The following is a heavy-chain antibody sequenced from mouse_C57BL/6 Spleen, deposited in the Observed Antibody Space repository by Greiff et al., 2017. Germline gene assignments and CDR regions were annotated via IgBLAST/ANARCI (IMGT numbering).Heavy chain of an antibody. Sequence: EVQLVESGGDLVKPGASLKLSCEASGFTFSSYGMSWVRQTPDKRLEWVATISSGGSYTYYPDSVKGRFTISRDNSKNTLYLQMSSLKSEDTAMYYCARRTTGGCFDVWGTGTPVTVSS. CDR1: GFTFSSYG. CDR2: ISSGGSYT. V-gene: IGHV5-6*01. J-gene: IGHJ1*03. D-gene: IGHD1-1*01. CDR3: ARRTTGGCFDV.